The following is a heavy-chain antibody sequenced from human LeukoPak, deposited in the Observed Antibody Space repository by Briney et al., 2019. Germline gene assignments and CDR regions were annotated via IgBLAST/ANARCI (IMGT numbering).Heavy chain of an antibody. Sequence: SETLSLTCTVSGGSISSYYWSWIRQPPGKGLEWIGYIYYSGSINYNPSLKSRVTISVDTSKNQFSLKLSSVTAADTAVYYCARRSVYYDSSGYSPDAFDIWGQGTMVTVSS. CDR2: IYYSGSI. J-gene: IGHJ3*02. V-gene: IGHV4-59*08. CDR3: ARRSVYYDSSGYSPDAFDI. D-gene: IGHD3-22*01. CDR1: GGSISSYY.